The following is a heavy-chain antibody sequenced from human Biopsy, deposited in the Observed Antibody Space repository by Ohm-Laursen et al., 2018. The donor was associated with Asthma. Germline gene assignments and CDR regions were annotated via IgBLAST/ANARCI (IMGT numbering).Heavy chain of an antibody. J-gene: IGHJ3*02. Sequence: SLRLSCAASGFVFSQSGMHWVRQAPGKGLEWVALISSDGHNKYYKNSVKGRFTISRDNSKLRLYLEINSLRVEDSAVYYCARESGQDSGGTGAFDRWGQGIMVAVSS. D-gene: IGHD4-23*01. CDR1: GFVFSQSG. CDR2: ISSDGHNK. CDR3: ARESGQDSGGTGAFDR. V-gene: IGHV3-30*03.